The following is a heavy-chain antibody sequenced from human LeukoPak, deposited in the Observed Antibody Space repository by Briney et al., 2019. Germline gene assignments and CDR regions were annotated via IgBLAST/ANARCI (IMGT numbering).Heavy chain of an antibody. D-gene: IGHD4-11*01. J-gene: IGHJ4*02. CDR3: ARDAQRGFDYYNYMQY. Sequence: GGSLRLSCAASGFTFSHYGMHWVRQAPGKGLEWVAVIWSDGTTKYYADSVKGRFSISRDDSQKRVFLQMNSLRAEDTAVYYCARDAQRGFDYYNYMQYWGQGAMVTVSS. CDR2: IWSDGTTK. V-gene: IGHV3-33*01. CDR1: GFTFSHYG.